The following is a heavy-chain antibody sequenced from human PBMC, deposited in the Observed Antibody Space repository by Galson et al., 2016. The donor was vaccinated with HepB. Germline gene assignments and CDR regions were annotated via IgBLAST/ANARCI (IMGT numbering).Heavy chain of an antibody. Sequence: SLRLSCAASGFTFSSYTMNWVRQAPGKGLERVSSISSRSSDIYYADSVKGRFTISRDNAKNSLYLQMNSLRAEDTAVYYCARMVRFDSYGYPGIRDYWGQGTLVTVSS. CDR3: ARMVRFDSYGYPGIRDY. CDR2: ISSRSSDI. CDR1: GFTFSSYT. D-gene: IGHD5-18*01. V-gene: IGHV3-21*01. J-gene: IGHJ4*02.